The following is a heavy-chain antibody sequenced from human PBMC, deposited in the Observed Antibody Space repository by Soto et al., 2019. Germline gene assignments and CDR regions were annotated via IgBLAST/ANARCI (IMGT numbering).Heavy chain of an antibody. CDR1: GGSISSNNYF. CDR3: ARHADLYYFDY. Sequence: QLQLQESGPGLVKPSETLSLTCTVSGGSISSNNYFWGWIRQPPGKGLEWIGTISYSGNTYYDPSLKSRVTISVDTSKNQFSLKLSSVTAADTAVDYCARHADLYYFDYWGQGTLVTVSS. V-gene: IGHV4-39*01. J-gene: IGHJ4*02. CDR2: ISYSGNT.